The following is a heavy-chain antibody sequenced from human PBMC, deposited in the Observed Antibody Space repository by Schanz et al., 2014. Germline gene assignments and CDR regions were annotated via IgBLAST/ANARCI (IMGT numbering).Heavy chain of an antibody. CDR2: IWSDGSGK. Sequence: VQLVESGGGLVKPGGSLRLSCAASGFTFSSYAMHWVRQAPGKGLEWVAVIWSDGSGKYYADSVKGRFTISRDNSRNTLYLQMNSLRTEDTAVYYCASPSGYSDYGTYFDFWGQGTLVTVSS. CDR1: GFTFSSYA. J-gene: IGHJ4*02. D-gene: IGHD5-12*01. CDR3: ASPSGYSDYGTYFDF. V-gene: IGHV3-33*08.